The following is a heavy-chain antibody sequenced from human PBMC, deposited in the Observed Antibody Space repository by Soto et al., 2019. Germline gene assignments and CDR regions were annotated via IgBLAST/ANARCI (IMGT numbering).Heavy chain of an antibody. CDR1: GYTFTSYD. CDR3: ARSWGIAVTKEYYFDY. D-gene: IGHD6-19*01. CDR2: MNPNSGNT. V-gene: IGHV1-8*01. Sequence: QVQLVQSGAEVKKPGASVKVSCKASGYTFTSYDINWVRQATGQGLEWMGWMNPNSGNTGYAQKFQGRVTMTKNTSISTAYMELSSQRSDDTAVYYCARSWGIAVTKEYYFDYWGQGTLVTVSS. J-gene: IGHJ4*02.